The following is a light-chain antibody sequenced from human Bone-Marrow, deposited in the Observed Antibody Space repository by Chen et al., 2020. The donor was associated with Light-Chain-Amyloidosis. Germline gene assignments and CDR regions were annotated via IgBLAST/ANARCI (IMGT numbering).Light chain of an antibody. CDR3: QQYGTSPLT. J-gene: IGKJ4*01. V-gene: IGKV3-20*01. CDR1: QSISSNY. Sequence: EIVLPQSPGTLSLSPGERATLSGRASQSISSNYLAWHQQKPGQAPRLLIYGASIRATGIPDRFSGSGSGTDFTLTISRLEPEDFAMYYCQQYGTSPLTFGGGTKVEIK. CDR2: GAS.